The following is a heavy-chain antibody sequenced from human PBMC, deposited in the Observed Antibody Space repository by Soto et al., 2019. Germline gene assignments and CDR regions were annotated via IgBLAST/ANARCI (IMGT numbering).Heavy chain of an antibody. CDR1: GGSISSNNW. J-gene: IGHJ5*02. CDR3: AKARQYCSSSSCYLDP. Sequence: SETLSLPCAVSGGSISSNNWWNWVRQPPGKGLEWIGEIHHSGSTNYNPSLKSRVTISVDKSKNQFSLKLNSVTAADTAVYYCAKARQYCSSSSCYLDPWGQGTLVTVSS. V-gene: IGHV4-4*02. CDR2: IHHSGST. D-gene: IGHD2-2*01.